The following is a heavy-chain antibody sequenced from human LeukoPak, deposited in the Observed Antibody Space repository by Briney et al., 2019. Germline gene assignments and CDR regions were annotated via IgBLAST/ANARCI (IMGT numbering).Heavy chain of an antibody. CDR3: ARATASNWFDP. D-gene: IGHD5-18*01. J-gene: IGHJ5*02. CDR1: GFTFSSYW. Sequence: GGSMRLSSAAAGFTFSSYWMSWVRQAPGKGLEWVANIKEDGSEKYYEDSVKGRFTISRDNAKNSLYLQMNSLRAADTAVYYCARATASNWFDPWGQGTLVTVSS. V-gene: IGHV3-7*01. CDR2: IKEDGSEK.